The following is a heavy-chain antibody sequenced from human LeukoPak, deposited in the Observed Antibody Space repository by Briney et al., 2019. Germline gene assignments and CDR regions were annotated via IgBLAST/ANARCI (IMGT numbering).Heavy chain of an antibody. J-gene: IGHJ5*02. CDR2: ISGSSSPI. Sequence: PGGSLRLSCAGSGFTFSDYSMNWVRQAPGKGLEWVSYISGSSSPIFYADSVKGRFTISRDNAKNSLYLQMNSLRAEDTAVYYCAREPAAAGKNWFDPWGQGTLVTVSS. V-gene: IGHV3-48*04. CDR1: GFTFSDYS. D-gene: IGHD6-25*01. CDR3: AREPAAAGKNWFDP.